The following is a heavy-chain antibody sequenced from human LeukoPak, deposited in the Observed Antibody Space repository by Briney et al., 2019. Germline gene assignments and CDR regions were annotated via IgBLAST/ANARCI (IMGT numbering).Heavy chain of an antibody. CDR3: TREGASDAFDI. V-gene: IGHV3-49*04. J-gene: IGHJ3*02. D-gene: IGHD4/OR15-4a*01. Sequence: RGRSLRLSCTASGFTFVDYAMSWVRQAPGKGLEWVGFIRSKAYGGTTEYAASVKGRFTISRDDSKSIAYLQMNSLKTEDTAVYYCTREGASDAFDIWGQGTMVTVSS. CDR2: IRSKAYGGTT. CDR1: GFTFVDYA.